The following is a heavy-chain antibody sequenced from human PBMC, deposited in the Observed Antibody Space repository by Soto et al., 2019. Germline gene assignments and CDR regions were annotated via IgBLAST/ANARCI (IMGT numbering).Heavy chain of an antibody. J-gene: IGHJ5*02. Sequence: GASVKVSCKASGGTFSSYAISWVRQAPGQGLEWMGGIIPIFGTANYAQKFQGRVTITADESTSTAYMELSSLRSEDTAVYYCARGVGGYSYNWFGPWGQGTLVTVSS. V-gene: IGHV1-69*13. D-gene: IGHD3-22*01. CDR3: ARGVGGYSYNWFGP. CDR2: IIPIFGTA. CDR1: GGTFSSYA.